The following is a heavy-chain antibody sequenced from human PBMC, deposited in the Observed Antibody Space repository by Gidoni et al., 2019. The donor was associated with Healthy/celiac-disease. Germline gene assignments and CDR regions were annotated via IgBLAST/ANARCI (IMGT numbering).Heavy chain of an antibody. J-gene: IGHJ4*02. V-gene: IGHV3-7*01. CDR3: ARVRCSTLTCYAVDY. CDR2: IKHDGSEK. Sequence: EVQLVESGGGLVQPGGSLRLSCAASGFAFSPYWMSWVRQAPGKGLEWVANIKHDGSEKYYAGSVKGRFTISRDNAQNSLSLQMSSLRTEDTAVYYCARVRCSTLTCYAVDYWGQGILVTVSS. D-gene: IGHD2-2*01. CDR1: GFAFSPYW.